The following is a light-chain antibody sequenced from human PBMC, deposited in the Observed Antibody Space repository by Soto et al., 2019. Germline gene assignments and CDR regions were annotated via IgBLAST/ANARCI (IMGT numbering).Light chain of an antibody. J-gene: IGKJ5*01. V-gene: IGKV3-11*01. Sequence: EIVLTQSPATLSLSPGESATLSCRASQSVSTYFAWYQQKPGQTPRLLIYDASNRATGIPARFSGSGSGTDFTLTISSLEPEDFAIYYCQQRANWPLTFGQGTRLEIK. CDR2: DAS. CDR1: QSVSTY. CDR3: QQRANWPLT.